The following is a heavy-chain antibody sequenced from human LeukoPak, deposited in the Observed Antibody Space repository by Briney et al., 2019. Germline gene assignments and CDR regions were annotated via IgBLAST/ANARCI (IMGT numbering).Heavy chain of an antibody. CDR3: ARRSPTVYGMDV. CDR1: GSIFTSYW. CDR2: IYPGDSDT. V-gene: IGHV5-51*01. J-gene: IGHJ6*04. D-gene: IGHD4-17*01. Sequence: GESLKISCQGSGSIFTSYWIGWARQLPGKGLEWMGIIYPGDSDTRYSPSFQGQVTISADKSISTAYLQWSSLKASDTVMYYCARRSPTVYGMDVWGKGTTVTVSS.